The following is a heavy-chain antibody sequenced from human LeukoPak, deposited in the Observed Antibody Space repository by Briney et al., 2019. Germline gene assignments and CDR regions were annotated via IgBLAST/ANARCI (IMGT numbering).Heavy chain of an antibody. CDR1: GFTFSNYG. D-gene: IGHD3-22*01. J-gene: IGHJ4*02. CDR2: IRFDGNNK. CDR3: AKGTYYYDSSGYLSFDC. Sequence: GGSLRLSCAASGFTFSNYGIHWVRQAPGKGLEWVTFIRFDGNNKYYADSVKGRFTISRDNSKNTLYLQMNSLRDEDTAVYYCAKGTYYYDSSGYLSFDCWGQGTLVTVSS. V-gene: IGHV3-30*02.